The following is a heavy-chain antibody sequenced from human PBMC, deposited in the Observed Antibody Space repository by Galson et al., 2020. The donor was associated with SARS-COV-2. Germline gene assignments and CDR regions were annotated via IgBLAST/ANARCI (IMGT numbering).Heavy chain of an antibody. J-gene: IGHJ1*01. V-gene: IGHV1-8*01. Sequence: ASVKVSCKASGYTFTTYDINWVRQATGQGLEGMGWMNHNSGNTGYALKFQGRVSMTRNTTTRTVYMELSSLRSEDTAVYYCARVGPTPGGLVAEYFQLWGQGALVTVSS. D-gene: IGHD3-16*01. CDR2: MNHNSGNT. CDR1: GYTFTTYD. CDR3: ARVGPTPGGLVAEYFQL.